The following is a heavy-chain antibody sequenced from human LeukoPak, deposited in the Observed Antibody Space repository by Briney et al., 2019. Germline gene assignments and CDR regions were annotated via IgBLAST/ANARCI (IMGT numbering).Heavy chain of an antibody. Sequence: PSETLSLTCSVSGDSISSASSYWGWIRQPPGKGLEWIGSIHYSGSPYHNPSLKSRVIVSVDPSKNQFSLNLTSVTAPDTAVYYCARSLPRPSNYSTNWFDSFDIWGHGTLLTVSS. J-gene: IGHJ3*02. CDR2: IHYSGSP. V-gene: IGHV4-39*01. CDR1: GDSISSASSY. CDR3: ARSLPRPSNYSTNWFDSFDI. D-gene: IGHD7-27*01.